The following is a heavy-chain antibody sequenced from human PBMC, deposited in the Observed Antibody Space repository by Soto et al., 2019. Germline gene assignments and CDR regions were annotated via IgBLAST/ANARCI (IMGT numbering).Heavy chain of an antibody. CDR2: ISAYNGNT. J-gene: IGHJ6*02. Sequence: QVQLVQSGAEVKKPGASVKVSCKASGYIFTSYGISWVRQAPGQGLEWMGWISAYNGNTNYAQKLQGRVTMTTDTSTSTAYMELRSLRSDDTAVYYCARGGYCISTSCYVFYYYGMDVWGQGTTVTVSS. CDR1: GYIFTSYG. V-gene: IGHV1-18*01. CDR3: ARGGYCISTSCYVFYYYGMDV. D-gene: IGHD2-2*01.